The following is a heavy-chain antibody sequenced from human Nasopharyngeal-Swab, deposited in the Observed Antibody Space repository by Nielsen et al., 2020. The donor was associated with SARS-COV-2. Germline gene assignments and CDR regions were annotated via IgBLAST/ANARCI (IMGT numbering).Heavy chain of an antibody. Sequence: GSLRPSCAVYGGSFSGYYWSWIRQPPGKGLEWIGEINHSGSTNYDPSLKSRVTISVDTSKNQFSLKLSSVTAADTAVYYCARERQLPQYYYYYYYMDVWGKGTTVTVSS. CDR2: INHSGST. V-gene: IGHV4-34*01. CDR1: GGSFSGYY. CDR3: ARERQLPQYYYYYYYMDV. J-gene: IGHJ6*03. D-gene: IGHD2-2*01.